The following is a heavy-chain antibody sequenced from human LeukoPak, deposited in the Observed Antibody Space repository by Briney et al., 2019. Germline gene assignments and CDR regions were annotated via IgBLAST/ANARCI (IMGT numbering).Heavy chain of an antibody. Sequence: GGSLRLSCAASGFTFSNHAMRWVRQAPGKALEYVAVISSNGANTFHAKSLNDRFTISRDNSKNILYLQMGSLRAEDMAVYYCARGEEFYDSSGYRRLDSWGQGTLVTVSS. CDR1: GFTFSNHA. D-gene: IGHD3-22*01. CDR2: ISSNGANT. CDR3: ARGEEFYDSSGYRRLDS. J-gene: IGHJ4*02. V-gene: IGHV3-64*01.